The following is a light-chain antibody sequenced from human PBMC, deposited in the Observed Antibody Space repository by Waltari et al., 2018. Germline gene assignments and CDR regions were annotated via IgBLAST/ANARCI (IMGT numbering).Light chain of an antibody. CDR1: RSNIENNY. V-gene: IGLV1-51*02. CDR2: ESN. CDR3: GAWDSSLRIGV. J-gene: IGLJ3*02. Sequence: QSVLTQPPSVSAAPGQKVTIPCSGSRSNIENNYVSWYQLLPGTAPNPLIYESNMRPSGIPGRFSGSKSGTSATLDITGRQTGDEANYCCGAWDSSLRIGVFGGGTKVTVL.